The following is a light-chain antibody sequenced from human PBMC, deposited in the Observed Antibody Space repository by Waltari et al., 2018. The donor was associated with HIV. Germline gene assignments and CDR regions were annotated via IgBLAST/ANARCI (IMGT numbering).Light chain of an antibody. Sequence: SYELTQPPSVSVSPGQTATITCSGDKLGDKYACWYQQKPGQSPVLVIYQDSKRPSGIPERFSGSNSGNTATLTISGTQAMDEADYYCQAWDSSTATLGGGTKLTVL. J-gene: IGLJ3*02. CDR1: KLGDKY. V-gene: IGLV3-1*01. CDR3: QAWDSSTAT. CDR2: QDS.